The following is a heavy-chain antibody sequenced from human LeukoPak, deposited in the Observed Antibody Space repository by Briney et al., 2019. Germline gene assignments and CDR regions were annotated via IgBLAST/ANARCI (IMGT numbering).Heavy chain of an antibody. CDR1: GYTFTCYY. D-gene: IGHD2-15*01. CDR3: ARVKVVVVAATTRDYYYGMDV. V-gene: IGHV1-2*02. Sequence: GASVKVSCKASGYTFTCYYMHWVRQAPGQGLEWMGWINPNSGGTNYAQKFQGRVTMTRDTSISTAYMELSRLRSDDTAVSYCARVKVVVVAATTRDYYYGMDVWGQGTTVTVSS. CDR2: INPNSGGT. J-gene: IGHJ6*02.